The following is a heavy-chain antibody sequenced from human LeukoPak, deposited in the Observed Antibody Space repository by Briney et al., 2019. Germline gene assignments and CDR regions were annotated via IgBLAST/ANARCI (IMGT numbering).Heavy chain of an antibody. V-gene: IGHV4-34*01. CDR2: INHSGST. Sequence: SETLSLTCAVYGGSFSGYYWSWIRQPPGKGLEWIGEINHSGSTNYNPSLKSRVTISVDTSKNQFSLKLSSVTAADTAVYYCARAPLSSGYYSLIDAFDIWGQGTMVTVS. J-gene: IGHJ3*02. CDR3: ARAPLSSGYYSLIDAFDI. D-gene: IGHD3-22*01. CDR1: GGSFSGYY.